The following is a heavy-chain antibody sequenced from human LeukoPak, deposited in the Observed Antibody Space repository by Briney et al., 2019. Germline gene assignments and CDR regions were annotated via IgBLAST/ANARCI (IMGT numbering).Heavy chain of an antibody. CDR2: IYYSGST. CDR1: GGSISSYY. V-gene: IGHV4-59*01. J-gene: IGHJ4*02. D-gene: IGHD6-13*01. Sequence: SETLSLTCTVSGGSISSYYWSWIRQPPGKGLEWIGYIYYSGSTNYNPSLKSRVTISVDTSKNQFSLKLSSATAADTAVYYCASTSWYPRFDYWGQGTLVTVSS. CDR3: ASTSWYPRFDY.